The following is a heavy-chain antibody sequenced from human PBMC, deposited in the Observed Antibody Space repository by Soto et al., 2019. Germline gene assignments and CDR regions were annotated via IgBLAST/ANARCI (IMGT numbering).Heavy chain of an antibody. CDR2: IYTSGST. Sequence: SESLSRTCSVAGGSISSYYWSCIRQPAGKGLEWIGRIYTSGSTNYNPSLKSRVTMSVDTSKNQFSLKLSSVTAEDTAVYSCDRYCSSTSSYWGDYGMDVWGQGTTVRVS. CDR3: DRYCSSTSSYWGDYGMDV. CDR1: GGSISSYY. D-gene: IGHD2-2*01. J-gene: IGHJ6*02. V-gene: IGHV4-4*07.